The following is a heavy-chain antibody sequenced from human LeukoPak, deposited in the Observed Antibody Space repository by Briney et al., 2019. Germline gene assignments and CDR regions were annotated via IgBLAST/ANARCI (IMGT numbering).Heavy chain of an antibody. CDR3: TRHREYYDILTGYYMGNDY. Sequence: GGSLRLSCAASGFTFGGPAMHWVRQASGKGLEWVGRIRSKANSYATAYAASVKGRFTISRDDSKNTAYLQMNSLKTEDTAVYYCTRHREYYDILTGYYMGNDYWGQGTLVTVSS. V-gene: IGHV3-73*01. D-gene: IGHD3-9*01. CDR1: GFTFGGPA. CDR2: IRSKANSYAT. J-gene: IGHJ4*02.